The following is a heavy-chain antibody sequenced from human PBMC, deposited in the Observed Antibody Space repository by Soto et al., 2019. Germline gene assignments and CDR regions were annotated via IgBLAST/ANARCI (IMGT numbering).Heavy chain of an antibody. Sequence: GECLESYCEGSGYSVTSYWIGCVRQMPGKGLEWMGIIYPGDSDTRYSPSFQGQVTISADKSISTAYLQWSSLKASDTAMYYCARHDKVATIGYYYYGMDVWGQGTTVTVSS. J-gene: IGHJ6*02. CDR3: ARHDKVATIGYYYYGMDV. CDR2: IYPGDSDT. V-gene: IGHV5-51*01. D-gene: IGHD2-15*01. CDR1: GYSVTSYW.